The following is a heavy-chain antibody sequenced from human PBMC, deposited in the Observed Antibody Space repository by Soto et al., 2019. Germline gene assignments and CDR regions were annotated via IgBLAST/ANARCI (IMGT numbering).Heavy chain of an antibody. Sequence: QVVQSGAEVRKSGASVKVSCKAFGYSFTTYYIHWFRQAPGQGLEWMAIINPNGGSTNSAQKVQGRGTGTRDMSASTVDMELSGLRADDTAVYYCAACWGAGGCPPGPWNWGRGTMVTGSS. D-gene: IGHD2-15*01. CDR1: GYSFTTYY. V-gene: IGHV1-46*03. CDR2: INPNGGST. CDR3: AACWGAGGCPPGPWN. J-gene: IGHJ3*01.